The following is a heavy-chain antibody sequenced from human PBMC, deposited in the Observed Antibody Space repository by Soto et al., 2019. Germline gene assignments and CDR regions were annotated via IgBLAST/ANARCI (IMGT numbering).Heavy chain of an antibody. CDR1: GGTFSSYA. J-gene: IGHJ4*02. D-gene: IGHD6-19*01. CDR2: IIPIFGTA. CDR3: AKGRSSGWPFDY. V-gene: IGHV1-69*13. Sequence: SVKVSCKASGGTFSSYAISWVRQAPGQGLEWMGGIIPIFGTANYAQKFQGRVTITADEPTSTAYMELSSLRSEDTAVYYCAKGRSSGWPFDYWGQGTLVTVSS.